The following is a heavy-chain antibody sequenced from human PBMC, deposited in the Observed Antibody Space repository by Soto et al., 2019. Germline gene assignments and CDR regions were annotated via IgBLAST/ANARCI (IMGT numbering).Heavy chain of an antibody. V-gene: IGHV1-2*02. J-gene: IGHJ6*02. Sequence: ASVKVSCKASGYTFTGYYMHWVRQAPGQGLEWMGWINPNSGGTNYAQKFQGRVTMTRDTSISTAYMEPSRLRSDDTAVYCCARKRGRGVTYYYYGMDVWGQGTTVTVSS. CDR2: INPNSGGT. CDR3: ARKRGRGVTYYYYGMDV. D-gene: IGHD3-10*01. CDR1: GYTFTGYY.